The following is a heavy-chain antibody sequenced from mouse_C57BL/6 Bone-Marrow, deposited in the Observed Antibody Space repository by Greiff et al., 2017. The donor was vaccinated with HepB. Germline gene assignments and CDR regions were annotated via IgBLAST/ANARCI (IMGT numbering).Heavy chain of an antibody. Sequence: EVQLQQSGAELVRPGASVKLSCTASGFNIKDDYMHWVKQRPEQGLEWIGWIDPENGATEYASKFQGKATITADTSSNTAYLQLSSLTSEDTAVYYCTTSDGYYGGFAYWGQGTLVTVSA. V-gene: IGHV14-4*01. CDR2: IDPENGAT. D-gene: IGHD2-3*01. J-gene: IGHJ3*01. CDR3: TTSDGYYGGFAY. CDR1: GFNIKDDY.